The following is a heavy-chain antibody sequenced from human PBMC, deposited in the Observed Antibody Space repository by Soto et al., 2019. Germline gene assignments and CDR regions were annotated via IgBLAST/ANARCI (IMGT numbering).Heavy chain of an antibody. CDR3: ARDYSVRSGYLDF. Sequence: AVCHIFPDYSISGVPPAPGQGLEWMGWISAYNGNTNYGQKLQGRVTMTTDTSTNTAYMELRSLRSDDTAIYYCARDYSVRSGYLDFWGQGSLVSV. D-gene: IGHD3-22*01. V-gene: IGHV1-18*04. CDR2: ISAYNGNT. CDR1: CHIFPDYS. J-gene: IGHJ5*01.